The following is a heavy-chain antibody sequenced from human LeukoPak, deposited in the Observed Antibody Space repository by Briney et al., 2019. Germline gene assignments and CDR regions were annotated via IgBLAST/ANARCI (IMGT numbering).Heavy chain of an antibody. CDR2: IYYSGST. CDR3: ARGDGDNWRRWFDP. Sequence: KPSETLSLTCTVSGGSISSYSWSWIRQPPGKGLEWIGYIYYSGSTNYNPSLKSRVTISVDTSKNQFSLKLSSVTAADTAVYYCARGDGDNWRRWFDPWGQGTLVTVSS. J-gene: IGHJ5*02. V-gene: IGHV4-59*01. CDR1: GGSISSYS. D-gene: IGHD5-24*01.